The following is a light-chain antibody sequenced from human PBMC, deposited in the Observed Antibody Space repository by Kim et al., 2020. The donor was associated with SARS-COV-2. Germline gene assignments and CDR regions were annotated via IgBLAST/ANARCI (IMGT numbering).Light chain of an antibody. Sequence: SYELTQPPSVSVSPGQTASITCSGDKLGDKYACWYQQKPGQSPVLVIYQHNKRPSGIPERFSGSNSGNTATLTISGTQAMDEADYYCQAWDSSTVEFGGG. J-gene: IGLJ2*01. CDR1: KLGDKY. V-gene: IGLV3-1*01. CDR3: QAWDSSTVE. CDR2: QHN.